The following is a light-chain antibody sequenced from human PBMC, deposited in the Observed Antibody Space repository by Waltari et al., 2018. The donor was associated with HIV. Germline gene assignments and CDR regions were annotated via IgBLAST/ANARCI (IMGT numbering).Light chain of an antibody. CDR2: HHP. CDR1: MSNLGAGSA. Sequence: HSTLTQPPSVSGAPGQRTPIPCAGNMSNLGAGSAVHWYQQFPGSAPTLLIFHHPTRPSVVPDRFSGSKSGPSASLAITGLQTEDEADYYCQSYDASLSGLWVFGGGTRLTVL. CDR3: QSYDASLSGLWV. V-gene: IGLV1-40*01. J-gene: IGLJ3*02.